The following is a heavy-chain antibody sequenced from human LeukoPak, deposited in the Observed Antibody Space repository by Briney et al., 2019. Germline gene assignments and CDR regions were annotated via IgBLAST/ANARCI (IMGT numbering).Heavy chain of an antibody. Sequence: SETLSLTCTVAGGSISSYYWSWIRQPPGKGLEWIGYIYYSGSTNYNPSLKSRVTISVDTSKNQSSLKLSSVTAADTAVYYCAREGRGDYKYYFDYWGQGTLVTVSS. J-gene: IGHJ4*02. CDR3: AREGRGDYKYYFDY. D-gene: IGHD4-17*01. CDR2: IYYSGST. V-gene: IGHV4-59*01. CDR1: GGSISSYY.